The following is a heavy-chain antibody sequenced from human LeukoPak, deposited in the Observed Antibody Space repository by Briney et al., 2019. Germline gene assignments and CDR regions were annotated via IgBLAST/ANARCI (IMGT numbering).Heavy chain of an antibody. J-gene: IGHJ4*02. Sequence: PGGSLRLSCTASGSTFSSSGMHWVRQAPGKGLEWVALISFDGSDIFHVDSVKGRFTISRDNAKNTLLLQMNSLRAEDTAVYYCARGGAVAFSFDYWGQGTLVTVSS. CDR2: ISFDGSDI. D-gene: IGHD6-19*01. CDR3: ARGGAVAFSFDY. CDR1: GSTFSSSG. V-gene: IGHV3-33*05.